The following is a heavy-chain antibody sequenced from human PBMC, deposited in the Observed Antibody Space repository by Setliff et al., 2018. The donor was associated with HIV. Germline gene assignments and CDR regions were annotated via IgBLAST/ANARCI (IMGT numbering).Heavy chain of an antibody. V-gene: IGHV4-59*01. CDR3: ARDPLGYNWRRYFDF. Sequence: SETLSLTCTVSGGSITTYFWTWIRQPPGKGLEWIGSALHSGATNYNPSLKSRVTMSVDTSNNHFSLNLKSVTAADTAVYYCARDPLGYNWRRYFDFWGQGAVVTVSS. CDR1: GGSITTYF. J-gene: IGHJ4*02. CDR2: ALHSGAT. D-gene: IGHD3-16*01.